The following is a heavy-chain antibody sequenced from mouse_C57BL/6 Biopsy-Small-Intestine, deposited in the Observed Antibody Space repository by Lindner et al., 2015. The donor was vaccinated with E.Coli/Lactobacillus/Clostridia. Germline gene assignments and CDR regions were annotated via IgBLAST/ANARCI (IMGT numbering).Heavy chain of an antibody. D-gene: IGHD1-1*01. Sequence: SVKVSCKASGDTFSSYAISWVRQAPGQGLEWMGTIIPIFGTANYAQKFQGRVTIIADESTSTAYMELSSLRSEDTAVYYCARDPHQGEGTTGDFDYWGQGTLVTVSS. J-gene: IGHJ4*01. CDR1: GDTFSSYA. CDR2: IIPIFGTA. V-gene: IGHV1-64*01. CDR3: ARDPHQGEGTTGDFDY.